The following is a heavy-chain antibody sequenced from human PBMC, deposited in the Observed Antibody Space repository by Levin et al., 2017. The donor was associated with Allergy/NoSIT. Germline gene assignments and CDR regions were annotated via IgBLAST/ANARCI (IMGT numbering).Heavy chain of an antibody. CDR3: AGVFDY. J-gene: IGHJ4*02. V-gene: IGHV4-34*01. CDR1: FFSFLFYS. CDR2: INHSGST. Sequence: SHTLSLPFSFYFFSFLFYSFRWIRQPPGKGLEWIGEINHSGSTNYNPSLKSRVTISVSPSKNQFSLKLSSVTAADTAVYYCAGVFDYWGQGTLVTVSS.